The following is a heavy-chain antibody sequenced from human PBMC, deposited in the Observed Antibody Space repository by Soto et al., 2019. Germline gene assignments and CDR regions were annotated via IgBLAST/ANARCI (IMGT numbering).Heavy chain of an antibody. Sequence: ASVKVSCKASGYTFTSYGISWVRQAPGQGLEWMGWISAYNGNTNYAQKLQGRVTMTTDTSTSTAYMELRSLRSNDTAVYYCARAPQHCSGGSCRPPSDVWGKGTTVTVSS. CDR1: GYTFTSYG. J-gene: IGHJ6*04. CDR3: ARAPQHCSGGSCRPPSDV. D-gene: IGHD2-15*01. CDR2: ISAYNGNT. V-gene: IGHV1-18*01.